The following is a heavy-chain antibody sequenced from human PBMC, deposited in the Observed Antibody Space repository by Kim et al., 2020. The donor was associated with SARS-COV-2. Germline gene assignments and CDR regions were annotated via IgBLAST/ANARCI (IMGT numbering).Heavy chain of an antibody. Sequence: PSRKSRVAISVETSKDQFSLKLSTVTAADTAVYYCARGLVAVRGVTLFDYWGQGTLVTVSS. D-gene: IGHD3-10*01. CDR3: ARGLVAVRGVTLFDY. J-gene: IGHJ4*02. V-gene: IGHV4-34*01.